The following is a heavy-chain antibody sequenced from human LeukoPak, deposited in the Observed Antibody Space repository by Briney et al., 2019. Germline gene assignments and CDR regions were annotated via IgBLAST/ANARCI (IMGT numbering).Heavy chain of an antibody. D-gene: IGHD6-19*01. Sequence: SETLSLTCTVSGGPISSGSYYWNWIRQPAGKGLEWIGRIHSSGSTNYNFSLKSRVTISVDTSKNQFSLKLSSVTAADTAVYYCARDPHGWPHDAFDIWGQGTMVSVSS. CDR2: IHSSGST. CDR3: ARDPHGWPHDAFDI. V-gene: IGHV4-61*02. CDR1: GGPISSGSYY. J-gene: IGHJ3*02.